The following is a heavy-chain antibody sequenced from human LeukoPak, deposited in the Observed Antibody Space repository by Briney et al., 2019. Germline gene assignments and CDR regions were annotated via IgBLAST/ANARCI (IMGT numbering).Heavy chain of an antibody. CDR1: GFTFSCFW. Sequence: GGSLRLSCAASGFTFSCFWMHWVRQDPGKGLVWVSRINSDGSRPGYADSVKGRFTISRDNAKNTLYLQLNSLRAEDTAVYYCARVPPSGYGTFDYWGQGTLVIVSS. D-gene: IGHD5-12*01. V-gene: IGHV3-74*01. J-gene: IGHJ4*02. CDR3: ARVPPSGYGTFDY. CDR2: INSDGSRP.